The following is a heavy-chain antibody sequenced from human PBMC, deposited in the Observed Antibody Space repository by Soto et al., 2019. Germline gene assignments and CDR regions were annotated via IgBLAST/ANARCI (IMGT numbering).Heavy chain of an antibody. CDR3: AREVGPRSYFDY. CDR2: IKHDGDET. D-gene: IGHD1-26*01. Sequence: GGSLRLSCVASGCTFSDYWMTWVRQAPGKGLEWLVNIKHDGDETHSVDSVRGRFTVSRDNAKNSVFLQMNSLEVEDTAVYYCAREVGPRSYFDYWGQGTLVTVSS. V-gene: IGHV3-7*03. J-gene: IGHJ4*02. CDR1: GCTFSDYW.